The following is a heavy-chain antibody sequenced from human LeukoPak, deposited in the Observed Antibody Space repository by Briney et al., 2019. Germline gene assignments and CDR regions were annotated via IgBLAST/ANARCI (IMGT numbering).Heavy chain of an antibody. D-gene: IGHD2-2*03. CDR2: IYHSGST. V-gene: IGHV4-4*02. J-gene: IGHJ4*01. CDR3: ARAGYASSWYAQFPFSFDS. CDR1: GGSISSSNW. Sequence: PSETLSLTCAVSGGSISSSNWWSWVRQPPGKGLEWIGEIYHSGSTNYNPSLKSRVTISVDKSKNQFSLKLSSVTAADTAVYYCARAGYASSWYAQFPFSFDSWGHGALVTVSS.